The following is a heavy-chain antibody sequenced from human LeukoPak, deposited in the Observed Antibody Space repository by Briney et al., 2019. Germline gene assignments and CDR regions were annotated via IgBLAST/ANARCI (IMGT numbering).Heavy chain of an antibody. CDR3: VPTDSSGLD. Sequence: PGGSLRLSCEASGFTFSHYWMHWVRQAPGKGLVWVSRTNTDGSSTTYVDSVKGRFTISRDNAKNTMYLQTNSLRAEDTAVYYCVPTDSSGLDWGQGTLVTVSS. J-gene: IGHJ4*02. CDR2: TNTDGSST. D-gene: IGHD3-22*01. V-gene: IGHV3-74*01. CDR1: GFTFSHYW.